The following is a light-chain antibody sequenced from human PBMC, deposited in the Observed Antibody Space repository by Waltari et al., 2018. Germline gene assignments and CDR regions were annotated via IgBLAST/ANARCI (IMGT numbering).Light chain of an antibody. CDR2: EVS. CDR1: SSDIGAYTY. J-gene: IGLJ2*01. Sequence: QSALTQPPSASGSPGQSVVVSCTGTSSDIGAYTYVSWYQHHPGKAPKLIIYEVSKRAPGVPDRFSGSKSGNTASLTVSGLRAEDEADYYCSAYGGSKVFGGGTKLTVL. V-gene: IGLV2-8*01. CDR3: SAYGGSKV.